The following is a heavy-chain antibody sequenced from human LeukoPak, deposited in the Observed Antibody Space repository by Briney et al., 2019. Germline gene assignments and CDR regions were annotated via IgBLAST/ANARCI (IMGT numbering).Heavy chain of an antibody. D-gene: IGHD3-10*01. CDR3: ARGQGLWLGELGFDY. CDR1: GFTFSSYA. V-gene: IGHV3-64*01. Sequence: GGSLRLSCAASGFTFSSYAMHWVRQAPGKGLEYVSAISSNGGSTYYANSVKGRFTISRDNSKNTLYLQMGSLRAEDMAVYYCARGQGLWLGELGFDYWGQGTLVTVSS. CDR2: ISSNGGST. J-gene: IGHJ4*02.